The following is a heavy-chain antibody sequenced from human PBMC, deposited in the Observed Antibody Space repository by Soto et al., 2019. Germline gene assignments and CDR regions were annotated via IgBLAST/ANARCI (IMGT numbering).Heavy chain of an antibody. D-gene: IGHD2-15*01. Sequence: QVQLQESGPGLVKPSQTLSLTCTVSGGSISSGGYYWSWIRQHPGKGLEWIGYIYYSGSTYYNPSLKSRITISVDTSKNQFSLKLSSVTAADTAVYYCASSPVVAATPDWFDPWGQGTLVTVSS. V-gene: IGHV4-31*03. CDR2: IYYSGST. CDR3: ASSPVVAATPDWFDP. J-gene: IGHJ5*02. CDR1: GGSISSGGYY.